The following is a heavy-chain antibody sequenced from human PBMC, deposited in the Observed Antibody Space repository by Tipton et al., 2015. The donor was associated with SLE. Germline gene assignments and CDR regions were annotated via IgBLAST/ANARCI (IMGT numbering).Heavy chain of an antibody. J-gene: IGHJ4*02. D-gene: IGHD3-22*01. CDR2: VYDIEFT. CDR1: GGSFSSGGYY. V-gene: IGHV4-61*08. Sequence: TLSLTCTVSGGSFSSGGYYWSWIRQPPGKGLEWIGYVYDIEFTNYNPSLKSRVTISLDTSKNQFSLKLSSVTAADTAVYYCARGGTYHDSSGNIDYWGQGTLVTASS. CDR3: ARGGTYHDSSGNIDY.